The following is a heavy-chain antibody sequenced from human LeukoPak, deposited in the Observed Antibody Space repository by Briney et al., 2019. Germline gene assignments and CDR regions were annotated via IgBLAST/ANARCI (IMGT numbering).Heavy chain of an antibody. CDR2: IRYDGSNK. V-gene: IGHV3-30*02. J-gene: IGHJ4*02. Sequence: GGSLRLSCAASGFTFSSYGMHWVRQAPGKGLEWVAFIRYDGSNKYYADSVKGRFTISRDNSKNTLYLQMNSLRAEDTAVYYRAKDPGRPWPKFDYWGQGTLVTVSS. CDR3: AKDPGRPWPKFDY. CDR1: GFTFSSYG.